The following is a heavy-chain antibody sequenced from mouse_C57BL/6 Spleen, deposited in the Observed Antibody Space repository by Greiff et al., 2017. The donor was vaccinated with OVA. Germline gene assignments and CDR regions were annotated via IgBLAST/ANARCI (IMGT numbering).Heavy chain of an antibody. CDR1: GYTFTSYW. CDR3: ARRNWDVDYYFDY. J-gene: IGHJ2*01. Sequence: QVQLQQPGAELVRPGSSVKLSCKASGYTFTSYWMHWVKQRPIQGLEWIGNIDPSDSETHYNQKFKDKATLTVDKSSSTAYMQLSSLTSEDSAVYYCARRNWDVDYYFDYWGQGTTLTVSS. V-gene: IGHV1-52*01. D-gene: IGHD4-1*01. CDR2: IDPSDSET.